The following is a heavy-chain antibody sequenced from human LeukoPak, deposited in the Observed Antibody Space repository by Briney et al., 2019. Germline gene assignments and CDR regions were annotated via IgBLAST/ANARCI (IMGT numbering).Heavy chain of an antibody. D-gene: IGHD3-22*01. Sequence: GGSLRLSCAASGFTFSSYGMHWVRQAPGKGLEWVAVISYDGSNKYYADSVKGRFTISRDNSKNTLYLQMNSLRAEDTAVYYCAKDTVSDYYDSSGYWNYWGQGTLVTVSS. CDR3: AKDTVSDYYDSSGYWNY. CDR1: GFTFSSYG. CDR2: ISYDGSNK. V-gene: IGHV3-30*18. J-gene: IGHJ4*02.